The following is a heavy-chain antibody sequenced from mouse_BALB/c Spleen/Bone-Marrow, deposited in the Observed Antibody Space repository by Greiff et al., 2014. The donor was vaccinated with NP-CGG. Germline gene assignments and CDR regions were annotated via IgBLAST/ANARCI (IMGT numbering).Heavy chain of an antibody. CDR2: IFPGTGTT. V-gene: IGHV1S132*01. D-gene: IGHD2-4*01. CDR3: ARKGISTVIATAYYFDY. J-gene: IGHJ2*01. CDR1: GYTFTSYW. Sequence: QVQLQQSGAELVKPGASVKLSCKTSGYTFTSYWIQWVKRRPGQGLGWIGEIFPGTGTTYYNEKFKDKATLTIDTSSSTAYMQLSSLTSEDSAVYFCARKGISTVIATAYYFDYWGQGSTLTVSS.